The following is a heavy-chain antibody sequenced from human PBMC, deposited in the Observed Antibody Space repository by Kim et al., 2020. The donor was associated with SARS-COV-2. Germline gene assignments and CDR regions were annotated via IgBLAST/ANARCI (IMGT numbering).Heavy chain of an antibody. D-gene: IGHD5-12*01. CDR2: ARNQKMNFVT. Sequence: GGSLRLSCAASGFIFSDHYMDWVRQAPGKGLEWVGRARNQKMNFVTDYAASVRGRFTISRDDSKNSLYLQMNSLKSEDTAVYYCVEVGLGGYDGNWGQGTLVTVSS. CDR3: VEVGLGGYDGN. CDR1: GFIFSDHY. J-gene: IGHJ4*02. V-gene: IGHV3-72*01.